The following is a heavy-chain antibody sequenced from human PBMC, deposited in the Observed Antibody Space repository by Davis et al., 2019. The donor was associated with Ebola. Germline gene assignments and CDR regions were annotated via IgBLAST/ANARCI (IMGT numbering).Heavy chain of an antibody. CDR1: GFSLSTSGMR. CDR2: IDWDDDK. J-gene: IGHJ4*02. CDR3: VHRTTVTSFDC. Sequence: SGPTLVKPTQTLTLTCTFSGFSLSTSGMRVSWIRQPPGKALEWLARIDWDDDKFYSTSLKTRLTISKDTSKNQVVLTMTNMDPVDTATYYCVHRTTVTSFDCWGQGTLVTVSP. D-gene: IGHD4-17*01. V-gene: IGHV2-70*04.